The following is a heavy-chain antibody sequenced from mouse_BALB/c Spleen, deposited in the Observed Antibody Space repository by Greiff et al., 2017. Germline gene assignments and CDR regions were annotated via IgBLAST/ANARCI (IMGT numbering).Heavy chain of an antibody. CDR3: ARKSYYFDY. Sequence: EVKLMESGGDLVKPGGSLKLSCAASGFTFSSYGMSWVRQTPDKRLEWVATISSGGSYTYYPDSVKGRFTISRDNAKNTLYLQMSSLKSEDTAMYYCARKSYYFDYWGQGTTLTVSS. D-gene: IGHD1-3*01. CDR1: GFTFSSYG. J-gene: IGHJ2*01. V-gene: IGHV5-6*01. CDR2: ISSGGSYT.